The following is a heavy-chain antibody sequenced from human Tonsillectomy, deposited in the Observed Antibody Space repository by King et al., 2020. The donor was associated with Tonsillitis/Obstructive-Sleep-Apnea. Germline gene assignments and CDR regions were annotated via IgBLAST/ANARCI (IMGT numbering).Heavy chain of an antibody. CDR3: AKDRRPWYPLGYMDV. CDR1: GFTFSSYA. Sequence: VQLVESGGGVVQPGRSLRLSCAASGFTFSSYAMHWVRQAPGKGLEWVAVISYDGSNKYYADSVKGRFTISRDNSKNTLCLQMNSLRVEATAVFYCAKDRRPWYPLGYMDVWGKGTTVTVSS. CDR2: ISYDGSNK. V-gene: IGHV3-30*04. D-gene: IGHD6-13*01. J-gene: IGHJ6*03.